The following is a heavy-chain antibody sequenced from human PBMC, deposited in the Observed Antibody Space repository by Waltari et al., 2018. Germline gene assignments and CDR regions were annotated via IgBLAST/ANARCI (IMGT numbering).Heavy chain of an antibody. Sequence: QVQLVQSGAEVKKPGASVKVSCKVSGYTLTELSMHWVRQAPGKGLEWMGGFDPEDGETIYAQKFQGRVTMTEDTSTDTAYMELSSLRSEDTAVYYCATGGIAAAGTRDAFDIWGQGTMVTVSS. CDR1: GYTLTELS. D-gene: IGHD6-13*01. CDR2: FDPEDGET. J-gene: IGHJ3*02. V-gene: IGHV1-24*01. CDR3: ATGGIAAAGTRDAFDI.